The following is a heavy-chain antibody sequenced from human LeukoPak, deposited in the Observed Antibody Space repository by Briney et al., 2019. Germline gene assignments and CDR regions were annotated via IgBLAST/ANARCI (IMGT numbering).Heavy chain of an antibody. D-gene: IGHD3-16*02. Sequence: GGSLRLSCAASGFTFSSYNMNWVRQAPGKGLEWVSSISSSDSYIYYADSVKGRFTISRDNAKNSLFLQMNSLRAEDTAVYYCARDLLGYNYHYMDVWGKGTTVTVSS. V-gene: IGHV3-21*01. CDR1: GFTFSSYN. CDR2: ISSSDSYI. CDR3: ARDLLGYNYHYMDV. J-gene: IGHJ6*03.